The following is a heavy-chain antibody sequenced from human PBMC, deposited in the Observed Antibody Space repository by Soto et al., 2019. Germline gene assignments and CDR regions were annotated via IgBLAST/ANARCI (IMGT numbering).Heavy chain of an antibody. CDR3: AKGWDVKYFDH. D-gene: IGHD1-26*01. CDR2: IFPSGRT. J-gene: IGHJ4*02. CDR1: GASLLSSY. V-gene: IGHV4-4*07. Sequence: VQLQESGPGLVKPSETLSLSCDVSGASLLSSYWSWVRLPAGKGLEWIGHIFPSGRTTYNPSLKSRVTMSIDTPNNKFSLNLKSVTAADTAVYYCAKGWDVKYFDHWGQGARVTVSS.